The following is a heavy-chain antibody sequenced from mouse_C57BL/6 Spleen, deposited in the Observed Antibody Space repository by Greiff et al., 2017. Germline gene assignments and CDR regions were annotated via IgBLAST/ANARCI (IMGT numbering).Heavy chain of an antibody. CDR1: GYTFTSYW. V-gene: IGHV1-61*01. J-gene: IGHJ2*01. CDR3: ATTVVATRYFDY. Sequence: VQLQQPGAELVRPGSSVKLSCKASGYTFTSYWMDWVKQRPGQGLEWIGNIYPSDSETHYNQKFKDKATLTVDKSSSTAYMQLSSLTSEDSAVYYCATTVVATRYFDYWGQGTTRTVSS. CDR2: IYPSDSET. D-gene: IGHD1-1*01.